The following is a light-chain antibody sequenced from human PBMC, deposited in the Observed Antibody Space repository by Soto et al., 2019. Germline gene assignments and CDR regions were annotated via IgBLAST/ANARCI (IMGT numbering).Light chain of an antibody. J-gene: IGKJ1*01. CDR2: GAS. Sequence: EIVLTQSPGTLSLSPGERATLSCRASQSVSSSYLAWYQQKPGQAPRLLIYGASSRATGIPDRFSGSGFGTDFPLTISRLEPEDFAVYYCQQYGSSTWTLGQGTKVEIK. CDR3: QQYGSSTWT. CDR1: QSVSSSY. V-gene: IGKV3-20*01.